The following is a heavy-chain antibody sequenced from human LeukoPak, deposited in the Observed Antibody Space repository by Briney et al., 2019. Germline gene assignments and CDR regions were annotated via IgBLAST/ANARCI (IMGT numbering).Heavy chain of an antibody. D-gene: IGHD6-13*01. J-gene: IGHJ5*02. CDR1: GFIVSTNY. CDR2: IYSDGST. Sequence: PGGSLRLSCATSGFIVSTNYVTWVRQPPGKGLEWVSVIYSDGSTYYADSVKGRFTISRDNSKDTLYLQMNGLRAEDTAVYYCARKGPRSSSWCRLFDPWGQGTLVTVSS. CDR3: ARKGPRSSSWCRLFDP. V-gene: IGHV3-53*01.